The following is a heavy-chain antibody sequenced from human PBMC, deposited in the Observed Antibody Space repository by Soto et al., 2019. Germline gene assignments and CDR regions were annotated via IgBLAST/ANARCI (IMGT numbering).Heavy chain of an antibody. CDR3: ARGTTVTTYRSQKFGY. V-gene: IGHV1-2*04. Sequence: ASVKVSCKASGYTFTGYYMHWVRQAPGQGLEWMGWINPNSGGTNYAQKFQGWVTMTRDTSISTAYMELSRLRSDDTAVYYCARGTTVTTYRSQKFGYWGQGTLVTVSS. CDR2: INPNSGGT. J-gene: IGHJ4*02. D-gene: IGHD4-17*01. CDR1: GYTFTGYY.